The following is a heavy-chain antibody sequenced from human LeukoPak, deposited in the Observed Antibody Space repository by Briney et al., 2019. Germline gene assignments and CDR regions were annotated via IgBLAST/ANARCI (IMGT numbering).Heavy chain of an antibody. CDR1: GGSISSHY. D-gene: IGHD3-22*01. Sequence: SETLSLTCTVSGGSISSHYWSWIRQPPGKGLEWIGYIYYSGSSKYNPSLKSRVTISVDTSKNQFSLTLSSVTAADTAVYYCARLYDSSGYTNWLDPWGQGTLVTVSS. CDR3: ARLYDSSGYTNWLDP. V-gene: IGHV4-59*11. CDR2: IYYSGSS. J-gene: IGHJ5*02.